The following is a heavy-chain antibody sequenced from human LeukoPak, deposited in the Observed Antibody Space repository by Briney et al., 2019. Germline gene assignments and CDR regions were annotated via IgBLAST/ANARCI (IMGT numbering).Heavy chain of an antibody. D-gene: IGHD6-13*01. V-gene: IGHV1-46*01. CDR3: ARVAAAGYAYDKFDP. CDR1: GYTFTSYY. J-gene: IGHJ5*02. Sequence: GASVKVSCKASGYTFTSYYMHWVRQAPGQGLEWMGIINPSGASTNYAQKFQGRVNMTRDTSTNTVSMELGSLRSEDTAVYYCARVAAAGYAYDKFDPWGQGTLVTVSS. CDR2: INPSGAST.